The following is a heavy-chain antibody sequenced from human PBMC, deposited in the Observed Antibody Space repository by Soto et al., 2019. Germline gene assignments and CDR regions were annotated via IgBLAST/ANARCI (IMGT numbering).Heavy chain of an antibody. CDR1: GGPFSGVY. J-gene: IGHJ5*02. D-gene: IGHD2-21*01. CDR2: VNHRGSA. Sequence: SETLSLTCAVSGGPFSGVYWSWIRQPPGKGLEWIGGVNHRGSANYSPSLESRVTMSVDTSKNQFSLKLTSVTAADSAVYYCARGAFCGSGTCRVGHWFDPWGQGTLVTVSS. CDR3: ARGAFCGSGTCRVGHWFDP. V-gene: IGHV4-34*01.